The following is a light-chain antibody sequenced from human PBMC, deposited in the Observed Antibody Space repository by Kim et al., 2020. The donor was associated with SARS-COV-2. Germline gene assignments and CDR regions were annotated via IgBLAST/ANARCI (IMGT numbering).Light chain of an antibody. Sequence: PVQPASTSCSGDTWRDKFALCYQHKPGQTPVLVIYHDCKRPLGIHERFPGATSANTATLTTSWTQATDDADYYCQVSYSSTVWVVVFGGGTQLTVL. V-gene: IGLV3-1*01. CDR2: HDC. J-gene: IGLJ2*01. CDR3: QVSYSSTVWVVV. CDR1: TWRDKF.